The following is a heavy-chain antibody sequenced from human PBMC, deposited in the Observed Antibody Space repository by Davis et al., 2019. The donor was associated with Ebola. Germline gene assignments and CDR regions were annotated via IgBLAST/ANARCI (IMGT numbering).Heavy chain of an antibody. CDR1: GFTFSSYA. Sequence: PGGSLRLSCAASGFTFSSYAMHWVRQAPGKGLEWVAVISYDGSNKYYADSVKGRFTISRDNSKNTLYLQMNSLRAEDTAVYYCAREGGDGYKWGWYFDLWGRGTLVTVSS. J-gene: IGHJ2*01. CDR3: AREGGDGYKWGWYFDL. CDR2: ISYDGSNK. D-gene: IGHD5-24*01. V-gene: IGHV3-30*04.